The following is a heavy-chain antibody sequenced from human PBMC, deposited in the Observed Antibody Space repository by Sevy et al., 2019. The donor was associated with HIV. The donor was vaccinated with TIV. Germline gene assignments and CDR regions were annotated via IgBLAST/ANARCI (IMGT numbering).Heavy chain of an antibody. Sequence: GGSLRLSCAASGFTFSNAWMNWVRQAPGKGLEWVGRIKSKTDGGTTDYAATVKGRFTISRDDSKNTLYLQMNSLKTEDTAVYYCTTDDYYDSSGSDYWGQGTLVTVSS. CDR2: IKSKTDGGTT. J-gene: IGHJ4*02. D-gene: IGHD3-22*01. V-gene: IGHV3-15*07. CDR1: GFTFSNAW. CDR3: TTDDYYDSSGSDY.